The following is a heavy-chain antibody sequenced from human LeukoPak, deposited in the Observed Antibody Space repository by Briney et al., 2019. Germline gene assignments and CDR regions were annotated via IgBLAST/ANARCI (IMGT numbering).Heavy chain of an antibody. Sequence: GGSLRLSCAASGFSVSSNSMNWVRQAPRTDLEWVSVLSAVGSTYYADSVKGRFTISRDNSKNTVYLQMNSLTADDTAIYYCARETGGWDAFDIWGQGTMVAVSS. CDR3: ARETGGWDAFDI. V-gene: IGHV3-66*01. D-gene: IGHD3-16*01. CDR1: GFSVSSNS. J-gene: IGHJ3*02. CDR2: LSAVGST.